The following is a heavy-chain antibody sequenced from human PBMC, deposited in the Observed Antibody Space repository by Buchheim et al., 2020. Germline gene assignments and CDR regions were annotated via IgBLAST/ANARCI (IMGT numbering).Heavy chain of an antibody. CDR3: AKDIYSGSYSNNFDY. J-gene: IGHJ4*02. CDR1: GFTFSSYG. V-gene: IGHV3-30*18. Sequence: QVQLVESGGGVVQPGRSLRLSCAASGFTFSSYGMHWVRQAPGKGLEWVAVISYDGSNKYYADSVKGRFTISRDNSKNTLYLQMNSLRAEDTAVYYCAKDIYSGSYSNNFDYWGQGTL. D-gene: IGHD1-26*01. CDR2: ISYDGSNK.